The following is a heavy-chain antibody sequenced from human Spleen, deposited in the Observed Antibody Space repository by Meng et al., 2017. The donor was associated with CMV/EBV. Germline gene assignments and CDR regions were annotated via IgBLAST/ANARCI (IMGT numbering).Heavy chain of an antibody. V-gene: IGHV3-21*01. CDR3: ARDLEPHYSGYYYSAGY. J-gene: IGHJ4*02. D-gene: IGHD3-22*01. CDR1: GFTFSSYS. Sequence: GESLKISCAASGFTFSSYSMNWVRQAPGKGLEWVSSISSSSSYIYYADSVKGRFTISRDNSKNTLYLQMNSLRAEDTAVYYCARDLEPHYSGYYYSAGYWGQGTLVTVSS. CDR2: ISSSSSYI.